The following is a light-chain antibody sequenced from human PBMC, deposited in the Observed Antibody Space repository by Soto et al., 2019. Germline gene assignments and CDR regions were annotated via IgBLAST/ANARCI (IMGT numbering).Light chain of an antibody. CDR1: QTISSW. V-gene: IGKV1-5*03. CDR2: KTS. J-gene: IGKJ1*01. CDR3: QQYDSYSGT. Sequence: EIQMTQSLSTLSASVVYRVTITCRASQTISSWLAWYQQKPGKAPKLLIYKTSSLDSGVPSRFSGSGSGTEFTLTISGLQADDFATYYCQQYDSYSGTFGQGTKVDIK.